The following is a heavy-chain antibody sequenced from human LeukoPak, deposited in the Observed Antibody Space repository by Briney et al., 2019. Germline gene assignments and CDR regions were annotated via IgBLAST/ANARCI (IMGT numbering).Heavy chain of an antibody. CDR1: GYTFTSYG. Sequence: ASVKVSCKAPGYTFTSYGISWVRQAPGQGLEWMGWISAYNGNTNYAKKLQGRVTMTTDTSTSTAYMELRSLRSDDTAVYYCARDGESGSYYPLDYWGQGTLVTVSS. D-gene: IGHD1-26*01. V-gene: IGHV1-18*01. CDR2: ISAYNGNT. J-gene: IGHJ4*02. CDR3: ARDGESGSYYPLDY.